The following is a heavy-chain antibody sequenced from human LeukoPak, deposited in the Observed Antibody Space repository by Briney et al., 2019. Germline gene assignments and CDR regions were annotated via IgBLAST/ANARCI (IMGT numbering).Heavy chain of an antibody. V-gene: IGHV4-59*08. CDR1: AGSISSYY. CDR3: ARCIVVVPAAMNWFDP. D-gene: IGHD2-2*01. CDR2: ISDSGST. Sequence: SETLSLTCTVSAGSISSYYWSWLRQPPGKGLEWIGFISDSGSTKYNPSLKSRVTISVDTSKNQFSLKLSSVTAADTAVYYCARCIVVVPAAMNWFDPWGQGTLVTVSS. J-gene: IGHJ5*02.